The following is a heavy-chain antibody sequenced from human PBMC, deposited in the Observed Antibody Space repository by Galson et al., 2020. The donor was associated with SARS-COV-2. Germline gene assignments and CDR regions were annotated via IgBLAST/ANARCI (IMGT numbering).Heavy chain of an antibody. D-gene: IGHD6-19*01. CDR2: IDWDEDK. Sequence: ESGPTLAQPTQTLTLTCTFSGFSLSTSGMYVNWIRHPPGKALEWLARIDWDEDKYYTTPLKTRLTISKDTSKNQVVLTMTNMDPVDTATYYCARIDSSGCRGNYWGQGTLVTVSS. V-gene: IGHV2-70*11. J-gene: IGHJ4*02. CDR3: ARIDSSGCRGNY. CDR1: GFSLSTSGMY.